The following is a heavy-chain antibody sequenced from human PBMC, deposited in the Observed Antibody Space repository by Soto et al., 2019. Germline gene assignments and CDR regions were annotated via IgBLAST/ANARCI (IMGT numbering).Heavy chain of an antibody. V-gene: IGHV1-8*01. Sequence: GASVKVSCKASGYTFTSYDINWVRQATGQGLEWMGWMNPNSGNTGYAQKFQGRVTMTRNTSISTAYMELSSLRSEDTAVYYCARVHGYCSGGSRYSGIARYFDYWGQGTLVTVSS. CDR1: GYTFTSYD. D-gene: IGHD2-15*01. CDR2: MNPNSGNT. J-gene: IGHJ4*02. CDR3: ARVHGYCSGGSRYSGIARYFDY.